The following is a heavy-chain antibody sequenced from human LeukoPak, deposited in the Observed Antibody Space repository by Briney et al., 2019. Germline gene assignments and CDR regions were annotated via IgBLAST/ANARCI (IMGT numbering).Heavy chain of an antibody. CDR1: GGSISSGGYY. CDR2: IYHSGST. V-gene: IGHV4-30-2*01. CDR3: ARDVSRDSSSNAFDI. D-gene: IGHD6-6*01. J-gene: IGHJ3*02. Sequence: SETLSLTCTVSGGSISSGGYYWSWIRQPPGKGLEWIGYIYHSGSTYYNPSLKSRVTISVDRSKNQFSLKLSSVTAADTAVYYCARDVSRDSSSNAFDIWGQGTMVTVSS.